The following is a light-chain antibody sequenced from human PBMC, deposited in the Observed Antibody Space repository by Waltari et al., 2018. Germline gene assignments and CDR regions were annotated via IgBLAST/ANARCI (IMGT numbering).Light chain of an antibody. CDR1: QSVSRS. Sequence: EIVLTQSPGTLSLSPGERATLSCRASQSVSRSLTWYQQKPGQAPRLLIYDASSRATGIPDRFSGSGSGTDFSLTISRLQPEDSAVYYCQHYVRLPATFGQGTKVEIK. CDR3: QHYVRLPAT. J-gene: IGKJ1*01. CDR2: DAS. V-gene: IGKV3-20*01.